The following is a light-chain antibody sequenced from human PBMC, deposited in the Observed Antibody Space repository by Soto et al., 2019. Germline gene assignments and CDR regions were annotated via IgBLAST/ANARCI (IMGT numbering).Light chain of an antibody. Sequence: QSALTQPASVSGSPGQSITISCTGTSSDFGGYNYVSWYQQHPGKAPKLMIYDVSNRPSGVSNRYSGSKSGNTASLTISGLQGEDEADYYCSSYTSSSTLVVFGGGTKLTVL. CDR1: SSDFGGYNY. CDR3: SSYTSSSTLVV. J-gene: IGLJ2*01. V-gene: IGLV2-14*01. CDR2: DVS.